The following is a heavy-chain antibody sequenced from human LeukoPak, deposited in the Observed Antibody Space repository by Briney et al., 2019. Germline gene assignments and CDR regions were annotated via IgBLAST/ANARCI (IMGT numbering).Heavy chain of an antibody. CDR1: GGSISSSGYY. D-gene: IGHD1-26*01. J-gene: IGHJ5*02. CDR3: ARHEYSGSYYGLSWFDP. V-gene: IGHV4-39*01. Sequence: SETLSLTCTVSGGSISSSGYYWGWIRQPPGKGLEWIASIYYSGSTYYNPSLNSRVTISVDMSKNQLSLKLSSLTAADTAVYYCARHEYSGSYYGLSWFDPWGQGTLVTVSS. CDR2: IYYSGST.